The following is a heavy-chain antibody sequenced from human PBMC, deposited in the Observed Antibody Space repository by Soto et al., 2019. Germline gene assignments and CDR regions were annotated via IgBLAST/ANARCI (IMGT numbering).Heavy chain of an antibody. Sequence: QVRLQEWGPGLVKPSQTLSLKCSVSGGSITTGGRYWSWIRQLPGKGLEWIGDIYYSGNTYYNASLKTPGTIAVEAPKIQFSRKLSSVTAADTAVYYCAQVLFFTGGDGFDIWGQGRLVTVSS. J-gene: IGHJ3*02. CDR2: IYYSGNT. V-gene: IGHV4-31*02. D-gene: IGHD1-1*01. CDR3: AQVLFFTGGDGFDI. CDR1: GGSITTGGRY.